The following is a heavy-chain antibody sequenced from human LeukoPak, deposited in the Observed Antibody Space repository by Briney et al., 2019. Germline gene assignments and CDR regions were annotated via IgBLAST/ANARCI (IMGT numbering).Heavy chain of an antibody. J-gene: IGHJ5*02. D-gene: IGHD2-2*01. Sequence: ASVKVSCKASGYTFTGYYMHWVRQAPGQGLEWMGWINPNSGDTNYAQKFQGRVTMTRDTSISTAYMELSRLTSDDTAMYYCARDRTSSYNWFDPWGQGTLVTVSS. CDR1: GYTFTGYY. CDR2: INPNSGDT. V-gene: IGHV1-2*02. CDR3: ARDRTSSYNWFDP.